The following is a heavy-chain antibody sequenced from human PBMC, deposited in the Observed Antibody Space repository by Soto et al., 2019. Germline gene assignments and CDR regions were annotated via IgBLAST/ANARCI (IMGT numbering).Heavy chain of an antibody. CDR3: AIERQYEPLLY. J-gene: IGHJ4*02. CDR1: GYTFTNYG. V-gene: IGHV1-18*01. D-gene: IGHD2-2*01. Sequence: QGQLVQSGVEVKKPGASVKVSCQASGYTFTNYGLTWLRQAPGQGLEWMGRVSAYNRNTNYAQRFQDRVTMTTDTATRTAYMELRNLKSDDTAIYFCAIERQYEPLLYWGQGTLVTVSS. CDR2: VSAYNRNT.